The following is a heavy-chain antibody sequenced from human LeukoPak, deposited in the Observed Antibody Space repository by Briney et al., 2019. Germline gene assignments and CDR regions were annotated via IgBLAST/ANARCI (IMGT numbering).Heavy chain of an antibody. V-gene: IGHV3-23*01. CDR1: GLTFSNYD. Sequence: GGSLRLSCAASGLTFSNYDMSWVRQAPGKGLEWVSGISASGVSTYTADSVKGRFTISRDNSNNTLYLQMNSLGADDTAVYYCAKGNWRYFDYWGQGTLVTVSS. J-gene: IGHJ4*02. CDR3: AKGNWRYFDY. CDR2: ISASGVST. D-gene: IGHD1-1*01.